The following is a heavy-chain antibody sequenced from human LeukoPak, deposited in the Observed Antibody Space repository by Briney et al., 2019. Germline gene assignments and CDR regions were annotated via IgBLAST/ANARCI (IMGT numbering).Heavy chain of an antibody. Sequence: ASVKVSCKTSGYTFTSYDINWVRQATGQGLEWMGWISAYNGNTNYAQKLQGRVTMTTDTSTSTAYMELRSLRSDDTAVYYCARSRYSGYDVPGDYWGQGTLVTVSS. CDR1: GYTFTSYD. CDR3: ARSRYSGYDVPGDY. V-gene: IGHV1-18*01. CDR2: ISAYNGNT. J-gene: IGHJ4*02. D-gene: IGHD5-12*01.